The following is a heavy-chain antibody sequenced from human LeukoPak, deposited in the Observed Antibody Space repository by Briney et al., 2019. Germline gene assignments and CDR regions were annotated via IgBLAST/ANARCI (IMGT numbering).Heavy chain of an antibody. CDR1: GYTFTGYY. J-gene: IGHJ4*02. D-gene: IGHD6-13*01. CDR3: ARYIAAAGTAVDY. Sequence: ASVKVSCKASGYTFTGYYMHWVRQAPGQGLEWMGRINPNSGGTNYAQKFQGRVTMTRDTSISTAHMELSRLRSDDTAVYYCARYIAAAGTAVDYWGQGTLVTVSS. V-gene: IGHV1-2*06. CDR2: INPNSGGT.